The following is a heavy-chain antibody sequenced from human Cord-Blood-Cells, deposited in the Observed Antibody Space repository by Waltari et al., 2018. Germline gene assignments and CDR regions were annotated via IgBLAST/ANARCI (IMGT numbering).Heavy chain of an antibody. CDR1: GYSISSGYY. Sequence: QVQLQESGPGLVKPSETLSLTCAVPGYSISSGYYWGWIRQPPGKGLEWIGSIYHSGSTYYNPSLKSRVTISVDTSKNQFSLKLSSVTAADTAVYYCARDQGSGGLYGSGRLDYWGQGTLVTVSS. CDR2: IYHSGST. D-gene: IGHD3-10*01. J-gene: IGHJ4*02. V-gene: IGHV4-38-2*02. CDR3: ARDQGSGGLYGSGRLDY.